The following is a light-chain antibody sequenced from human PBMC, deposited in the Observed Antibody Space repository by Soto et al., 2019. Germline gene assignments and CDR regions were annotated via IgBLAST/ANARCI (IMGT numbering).Light chain of an antibody. CDR2: GAS. CDR1: QSVSSSY. J-gene: IGKJ4*01. CDR3: QQYGSSPLT. Sequence: EIVLTQSPGTLSLSPGERATLSCRASQSVSSSYLAWYQQKPGQAPRLLIYGASSRATGIPDRFSGSGSGTDVTLTINRLEPEDFAVYYCQQYGSSPLTFGGGTKVEIK. V-gene: IGKV3-20*01.